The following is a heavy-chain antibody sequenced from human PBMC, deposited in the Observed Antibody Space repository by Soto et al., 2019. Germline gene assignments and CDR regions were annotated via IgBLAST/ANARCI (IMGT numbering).Heavy chain of an antibody. J-gene: IGHJ6*02. V-gene: IGHV4-34*01. Sequence: QVQLQQWGAGLLKPSETLSLTCAVYGGSFSGYYWSWIRQPPGKGLEGIGEINHSGSTNYNPSLKSRVTISVDTSKNQFSLKLSSVTAADTAVYYCARALKGSGSYYILPYYYYGMDVWGQGTTVTVSS. CDR1: GGSFSGYY. D-gene: IGHD3-10*01. CDR2: INHSGST. CDR3: ARALKGSGSYYILPYYYYGMDV.